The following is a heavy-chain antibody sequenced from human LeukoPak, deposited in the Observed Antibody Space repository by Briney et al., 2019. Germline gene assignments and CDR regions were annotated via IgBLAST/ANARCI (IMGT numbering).Heavy chain of an antibody. CDR3: ARGRYYYDSSGYYYGIDY. Sequence: GGSLRLSCAASGFTFSSYWMHWVRQAPGKGLEWVSAISGSGGSTYYADSVKGRFTISRGNSKNTLYLQMNSLRAEDTAVYYCARGRYYYDSSGYYYGIDYWGQGTLVTVSS. D-gene: IGHD3-22*01. CDR1: GFTFSSYW. J-gene: IGHJ4*02. CDR2: ISGSGGST. V-gene: IGHV3-23*01.